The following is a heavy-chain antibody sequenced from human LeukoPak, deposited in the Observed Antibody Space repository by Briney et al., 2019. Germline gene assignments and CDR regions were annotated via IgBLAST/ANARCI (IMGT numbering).Heavy chain of an antibody. Sequence: PGGSQRLSCAASGFTFSSYWMSWVRQAPGKGLEWVANIKEDGSEKYYLDSVKGRFIISSDNSKNSLYLQMNSLRAEDTAVYYCVLSAAGIDYWGQGTLVTVSS. D-gene: IGHD6-13*01. J-gene: IGHJ4*02. CDR1: GFTFSSYW. CDR3: VLSAAGIDY. V-gene: IGHV3-7*01. CDR2: IKEDGSEK.